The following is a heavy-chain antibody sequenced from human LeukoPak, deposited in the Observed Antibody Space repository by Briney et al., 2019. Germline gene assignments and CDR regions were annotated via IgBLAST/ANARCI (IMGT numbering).Heavy chain of an antibody. J-gene: IGHJ4*02. Sequence: GGSLRLSCKASGITFGDYAMNWVRQAPGKGLEWVSSISSSSSYIYYADSVKGRFTISRDNAKNSLYLQMNSLRAEDTAVYYCARAGGDYVWRNWGQGTLVTVSS. CDR1: GITFGDYA. CDR2: ISSSSSYI. V-gene: IGHV3-21*01. CDR3: ARAGGDYVWRN. D-gene: IGHD4-17*01.